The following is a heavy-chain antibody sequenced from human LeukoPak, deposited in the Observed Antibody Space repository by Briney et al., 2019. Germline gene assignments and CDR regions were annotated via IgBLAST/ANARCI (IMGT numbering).Heavy chain of an antibody. CDR1: GYSFTSYW. V-gene: IGHV5-51*01. CDR2: IYPGDSDT. J-gene: IGHJ6*02. CDR3: ARSARRYYYYYGMDV. Sequence: KVGESLKISCKGSGYSFTSYWIGCVRQMPGKGLEWMGIIYPGDSDTRYSPSFQGQVTISADKSISTAYLQWSSLKASDTAMYYCARSARRYYYYYGMDVWGQGTTVTVSS.